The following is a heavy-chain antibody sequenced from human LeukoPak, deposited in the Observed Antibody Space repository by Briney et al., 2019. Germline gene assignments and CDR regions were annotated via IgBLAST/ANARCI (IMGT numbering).Heavy chain of an antibody. J-gene: IGHJ5*02. CDR3: ARQSYGDYSGWFDP. D-gene: IGHD4-17*01. Sequence: ASVKVSCKASGYTFTSSGISWVRQAPGQGLEWMGWISAYNGNTNYAQKLQGRVTMTTDTSTSTAYMELRSLRSDDTAVYYCARQSYGDYSGWFDPWGQGTLVTVSS. V-gene: IGHV1-18*01. CDR2: ISAYNGNT. CDR1: GYTFTSSG.